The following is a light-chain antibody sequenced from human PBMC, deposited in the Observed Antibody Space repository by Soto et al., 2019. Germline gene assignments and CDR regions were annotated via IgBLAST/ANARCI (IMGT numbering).Light chain of an antibody. CDR3: QQYGSSPT. J-gene: IGKJ1*01. CDR2: GAC. V-gene: IGKV3-20*01. CDR1: QSVSSSY. Sequence: EIVLTHSPGTLSLSPGERATLSCRASQSVSSSYLAWYQQKPVQAPRLLIYGACSRATGIPDRFSGSGSGTDFTLTISRLEPEDFAVYYCQQYGSSPTFGQGTKVEIK.